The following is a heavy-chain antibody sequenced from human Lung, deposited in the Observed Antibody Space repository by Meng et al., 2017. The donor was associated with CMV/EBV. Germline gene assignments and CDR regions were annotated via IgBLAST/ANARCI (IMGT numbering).Heavy chain of an antibody. CDR2: IRGSGGRT. J-gene: IGHJ5*02. D-gene: IGHD4-11*01. Sequence: SCAASGFIFSNYGMSWVRQAPGKRPEWLSGIRGSGGRTYYAEYIKGRFTISRDNSKNTIYLQMDNLRAEDTAVYYCAKDRGDYSNVRFDPWGQGTLVTVSS. CDR1: GFIFSNYG. CDR3: AKDRGDYSNVRFDP. V-gene: IGHV3-23*01.